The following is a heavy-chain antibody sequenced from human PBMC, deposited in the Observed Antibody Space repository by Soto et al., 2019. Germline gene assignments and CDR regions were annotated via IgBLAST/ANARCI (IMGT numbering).Heavy chain of an antibody. CDR3: ARMKRGYSYGSYYDYYGREV. V-gene: IGHV2-70*01. CDR1: GFSLSTSGMC. J-gene: IGHJ6*04. Sequence: SGPTLVNPTQTLTLTCTFSGFSLSTSGMCVSWIRQPPGNSLEWLALIDWDDDKYYSTSLKTRLTISKDTSKNQVVLTMTNMDPVDTATYYCARMKRGYSYGSYYDYYGREVWGKGTTVNVSS. D-gene: IGHD5-18*01. CDR2: IDWDDDK.